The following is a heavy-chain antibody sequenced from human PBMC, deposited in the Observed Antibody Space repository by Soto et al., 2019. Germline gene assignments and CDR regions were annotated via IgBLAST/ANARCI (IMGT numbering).Heavy chain of an antibody. V-gene: IGHV3-30-3*01. CDR1: GFTFGSFG. CDR2: ISYDGSNK. Sequence: PGGLLRLPWAAAGFTFGSFGIRWVRQAQGKGLEWVAVISYDGSNKYYADSVKGRFTISRDNSKNTLYLQMNSLRAEDTAVYYCARPGAAGATCYYYNGMDVWGQGTTVTVSS. J-gene: IGHJ6*02. CDR3: ARPGAAGATCYYYNGMDV. D-gene: IGHD1-26*01.